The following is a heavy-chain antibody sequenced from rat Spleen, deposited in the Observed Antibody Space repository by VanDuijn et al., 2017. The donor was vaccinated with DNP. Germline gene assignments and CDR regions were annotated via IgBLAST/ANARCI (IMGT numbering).Heavy chain of an antibody. CDR1: EFTFNNYW. CDR2: INSRGGST. D-gene: IGHD1-2*01. Sequence: EVQLVETGGDLVRPGRSLKLSCVASEFTFNNYWMTWFRQAPGKGLEWVASINSRGGSTYYPDSVKGRFTISRDNVKNTLSLQMYSLRSEDTATYYCARWSSSHWYFDFWGPGTMVTVSS. CDR3: ARWSSSHWYFDF. V-gene: IGHV5-31*01. J-gene: IGHJ1*01.